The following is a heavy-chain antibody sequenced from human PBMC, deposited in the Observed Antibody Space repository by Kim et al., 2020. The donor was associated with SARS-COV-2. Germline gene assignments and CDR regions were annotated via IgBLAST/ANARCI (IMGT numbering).Heavy chain of an antibody. Sequence: ATAYAASVRGRFTISRDDSRNTAYLQMNSLKTEDTAVYYCASSTGYSLQYWGQGTLVTVSS. CDR2: AT. D-gene: IGHD2-21*01. V-gene: IGHV3-73*01. CDR3: ASSTGYSLQY. J-gene: IGHJ4*02.